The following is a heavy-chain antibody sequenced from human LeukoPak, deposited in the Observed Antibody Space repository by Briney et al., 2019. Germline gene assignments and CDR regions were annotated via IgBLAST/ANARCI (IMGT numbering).Heavy chain of an antibody. CDR1: GFTFSSYS. Sequence: GGSLRLSCAASGFTFSSYSMNWVRQAPGKGLEWVSSISSSSSYIYYADSVKGRFTISRHNAKNSLYLQMNSLRAEDTAVYYCAREIAAAGTGHGYWGQGTLVTVS. V-gene: IGHV3-21*01. CDR2: ISSSSSYI. CDR3: AREIAAAGTGHGY. D-gene: IGHD6-13*01. J-gene: IGHJ4*02.